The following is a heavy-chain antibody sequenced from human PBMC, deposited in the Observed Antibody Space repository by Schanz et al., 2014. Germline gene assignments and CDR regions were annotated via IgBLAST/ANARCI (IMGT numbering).Heavy chain of an antibody. CDR2: ISGSGGST. CDR3: ARGDPVAGLDY. J-gene: IGHJ4*02. Sequence: EVKLVESGGGVVRPGGSLRLSCAASGFNFKAYAMSWVRQAPGQGLEWVSAISGSGGSTYYADSVKGRFTISRDNSKNTVYLQMNSLRGEDTGMYYCARGDPVAGLDYWGRGTLVTVSS. V-gene: IGHV3-23*04. CDR1: GFNFKAYA.